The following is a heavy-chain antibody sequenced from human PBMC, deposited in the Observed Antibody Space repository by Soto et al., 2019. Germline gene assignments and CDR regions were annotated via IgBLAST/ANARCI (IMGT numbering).Heavy chain of an antibody. CDR2: ISGTDGGT. CDR3: AKEMSGYTSSCINY. CDR1: GFIFSSYA. J-gene: IGHJ4*02. Sequence: EVQVLASGGGLVQPGGSLRLSCAASGFIFSSYAMSWVRQAPGKGLEWVSVISGTDGGTYYGDSVKGRFTISRDNSKNTLYLQMNSLRAEDTAVYYCAKEMSGYTSSCINYWGQGTLVTVSS. V-gene: IGHV3-23*01. D-gene: IGHD6-13*01.